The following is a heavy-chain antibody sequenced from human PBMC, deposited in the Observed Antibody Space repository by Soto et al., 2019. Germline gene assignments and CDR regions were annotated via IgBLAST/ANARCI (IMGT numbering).Heavy chain of an antibody. Sequence: GSVKVCFKSSGYPFTSCGISWVRQAPGQGLEWIGWMSAYNGNTNYAQKLQGRVTMTTDTSTSTAYMELRSLRSDDTAVYYCPRDIRGYSYDLTLDYWGQGTLVTVSS. V-gene: IGHV1-18*04. J-gene: IGHJ4*02. CDR2: MSAYNGNT. D-gene: IGHD5-18*01. CDR1: GYPFTSCG. CDR3: PRDIRGYSYDLTLDY.